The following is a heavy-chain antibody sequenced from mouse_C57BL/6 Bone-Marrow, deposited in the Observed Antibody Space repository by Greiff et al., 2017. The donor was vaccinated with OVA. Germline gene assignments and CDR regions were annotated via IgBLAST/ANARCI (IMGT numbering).Heavy chain of an antibody. J-gene: IGHJ1*03. CDR3: ARTYYYGLYWYFDV. CDR1: GFTFSSYA. CDR2: ISDGGSYT. V-gene: IGHV5-4*03. D-gene: IGHD1-1*01. Sequence: EVKRVESGGGLVKPGGSLKLSCAASGFTFSSYAMSWVRQTPEKRLEWVATISDGGSYTYYPDNVKGRFTISRDNAKNNLYLQMSHLKSEDTAMYYCARTYYYGLYWYFDVWGTGTTVTVSS.